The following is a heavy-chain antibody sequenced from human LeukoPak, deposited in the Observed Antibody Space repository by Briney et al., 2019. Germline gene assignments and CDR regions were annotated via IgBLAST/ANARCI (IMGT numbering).Heavy chain of an antibody. CDR3: ARDSVVVVPAARDRGFDS. CDR2: IKHGGSGK. J-gene: IGHJ4*02. D-gene: IGHD2-2*01. V-gene: IGHV3-7*03. Sequence: GGSLRLSCAASGFTFSSYGMSWVRQAPGKGLEWVANIKHGGSGKYYADSVKGRFTISRDNSKNTLYLQMNSLRAEDTAVYYCARDSVVVVPAARDRGFDSSGPGTLVTVSS. CDR1: GFTFSSYG.